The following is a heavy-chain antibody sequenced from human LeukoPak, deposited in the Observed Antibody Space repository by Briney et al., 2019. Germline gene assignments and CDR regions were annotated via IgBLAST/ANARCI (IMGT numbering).Heavy chain of an antibody. Sequence: SETLSLTCTVSGASISSDDYYWGWIRQSPGKGLEWIASVSYSGTVYYNPSLESRVTISVDTSKNQFSLKLSSVTAADTAVYYCAAAHVRYFDWLFILWGQGTLVTVSS. CDR2: VSYSGTV. J-gene: IGHJ4*02. CDR3: AAAHVRYFDWLFIL. V-gene: IGHV4-39*01. CDR1: GASISSDDYY. D-gene: IGHD3-9*01.